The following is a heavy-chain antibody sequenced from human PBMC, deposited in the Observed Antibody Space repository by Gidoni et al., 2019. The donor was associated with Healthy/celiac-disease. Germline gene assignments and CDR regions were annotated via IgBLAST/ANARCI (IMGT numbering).Heavy chain of an antibody. CDR3: ARAKGDSSGWWTSYYYYGMDV. V-gene: IGHV4-59*01. J-gene: IGHJ6*02. Sequence: SLTCTVSGGSISSYYWSWIRQPPGKGLEWIGYIYYSGSTNYNPSLKSRVTISVDTSKNQFSLKLSSVTAADTAVYYCARAKGDSSGWWTSYYYYGMDVWGQGTTVTVSS. CDR1: GGSISSYY. D-gene: IGHD6-19*01. CDR2: IYYSGST.